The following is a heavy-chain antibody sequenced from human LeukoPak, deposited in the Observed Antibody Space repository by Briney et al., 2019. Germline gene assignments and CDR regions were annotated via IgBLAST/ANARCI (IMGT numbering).Heavy chain of an antibody. J-gene: IGHJ4*02. Sequence: GGSLRLSCAASGFTFSSFGIHWVRYAPGKGLEWVALISYDGSTGYYADSVRGRFTVSRDNSKTTVYLQMNRLRPEDTAVYHCAKDQSRAVTGTWDFWGQGTLVTVSS. CDR2: ISYDGSTG. V-gene: IGHV3-30*18. D-gene: IGHD6-19*01. CDR3: AKDQSRAVTGTWDF. CDR1: GFTFSSFG.